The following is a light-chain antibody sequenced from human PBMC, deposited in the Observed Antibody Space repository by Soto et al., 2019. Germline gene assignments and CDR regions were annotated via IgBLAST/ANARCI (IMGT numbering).Light chain of an antibody. J-gene: IGLJ1*01. Sequence: QSVLTQPASVSGSPGQSITISCIGTSSDVGSSDLVSWYQQHPDTAPKLLIYGASKRPSGVSNRFSGSKSVNTASLTISGLQAEDEADYYFCSYASTSPYVFGTGTKLTVL. CDR2: GAS. CDR1: SSDVGSSDL. CDR3: CSYASTSPYV. V-gene: IGLV2-23*01.